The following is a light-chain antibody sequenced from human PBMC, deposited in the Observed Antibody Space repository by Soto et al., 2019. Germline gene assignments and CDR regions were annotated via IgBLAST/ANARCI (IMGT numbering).Light chain of an antibody. CDR2: DAS. CDR1: QSVSGY. V-gene: IGKV3-11*01. Sequence: EIVLTQSPATLSLSPGERATLSCRASQSVSGYLAWYQQKPGQAPRLLMYDASNRATGIPARFSGSGSGTEFPLPISSLEPEDFAVYYCQQRSNWPSTFGGGTKVEIK. CDR3: QQRSNWPST. J-gene: IGKJ4*01.